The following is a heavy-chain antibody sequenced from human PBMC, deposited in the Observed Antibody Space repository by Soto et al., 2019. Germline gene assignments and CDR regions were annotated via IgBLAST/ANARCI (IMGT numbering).Heavy chain of an antibody. CDR3: ARHPDYDFHFDY. V-gene: IGHV4-39*01. D-gene: IGHD3-16*01. Sequence: SETLSLTCTVSGGSISSYGYYWGWFRQPPGKGLEWIGYIYYSGNTNYNPSLNSRVTISADTSKNQFSLTLSSVTAADTAVYYCARHPDYDFHFDYWGQGTLVTVSS. CDR2: IYYSGNT. CDR1: GGSISSYGYY. J-gene: IGHJ4*02.